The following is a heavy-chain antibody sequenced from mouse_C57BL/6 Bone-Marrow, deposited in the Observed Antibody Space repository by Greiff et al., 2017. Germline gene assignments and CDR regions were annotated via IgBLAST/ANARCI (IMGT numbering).Heavy chain of an antibody. V-gene: IGHV1-69*01. Sequence: VQLQESGAELVMPGASVKLSCKASGYTFTSYWMHWVKQRPGQGLEWIGEIDPADSYTNYNQKFKGKSTFTADKSSSTAYMQLSSLTSEDSAVFYCSRGGWLGAYYYAMDDWGQGTSVTVSS. D-gene: IGHD2-3*01. CDR2: IDPADSYT. J-gene: IGHJ4*01. CDR3: SRGGWLGAYYYAMDD. CDR1: GYTFTSYW.